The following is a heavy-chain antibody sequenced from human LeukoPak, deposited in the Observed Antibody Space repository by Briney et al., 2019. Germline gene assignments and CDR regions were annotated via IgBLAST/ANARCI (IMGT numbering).Heavy chain of an antibody. CDR3: ARSTREMVTLGYYFDY. CDR1: AGTFSTCS. D-gene: IGHD5-24*01. CDR2: ISGSGGNA. V-gene: IGHV3-23*01. Sequence: AGSLRLFCAAAAGTFSTCSRICGGRAPREKGQGWSGISGSGGNANYADSVKDRLTISRDNSKNTLYLQMNCLRAEDTAIYYCARSTREMVTLGYYFDYWGQGTLVTVS. J-gene: IGHJ4*02.